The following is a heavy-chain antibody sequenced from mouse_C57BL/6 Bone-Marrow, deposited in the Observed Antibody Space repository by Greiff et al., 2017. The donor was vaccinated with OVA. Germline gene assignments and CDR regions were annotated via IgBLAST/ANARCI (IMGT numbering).Heavy chain of an antibody. J-gene: IGHJ2*01. Sequence: EVQLQQSGTVLARPGASVKMSCKTSGYTFTSYWMHWVKQRPGQGLEWIGAIYPGNSDTSSNQKFKGKAKLTAVTSASTAYMELSSLTNEDSAVYYCTVITTVVAHFDYWGQGTTLTVSS. D-gene: IGHD1-1*01. CDR1: GYTFTSYW. CDR2: IYPGNSDT. V-gene: IGHV1-5*01. CDR3: TVITTVVAHFDY.